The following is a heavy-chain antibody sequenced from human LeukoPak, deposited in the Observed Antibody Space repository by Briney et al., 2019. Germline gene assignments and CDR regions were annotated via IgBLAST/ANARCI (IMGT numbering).Heavy chain of an antibody. CDR3: ARDRVDMRYFDY. V-gene: IGHV1-2*02. D-gene: IGHD5-12*01. CDR2: INPNSGGT. CDR1: GYTFTGYY. J-gene: IGHJ4*02. Sequence: GASVKVSCKASGYTFTGYYMHWVRQAPGQGLEWMGWINPNSGGTNYAQKFQGRVTMTRDTSTSTVYMELSSLRSEDTAVYYCARDRVDMRYFDYWGQGTLVTVSS.